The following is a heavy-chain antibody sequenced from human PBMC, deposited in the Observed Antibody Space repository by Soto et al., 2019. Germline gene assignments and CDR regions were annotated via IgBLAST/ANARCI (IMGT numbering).Heavy chain of an antibody. CDR3: ASYQELAMDYYYYGMDV. Sequence: SETLSLTCTVSGGSISSSSYYWGWIRQPPGKGLEWIGSIYYSGSTYYNPSLKSRVTISVDTSKNQFSLKLSSVTAADTAVYYCASYQELAMDYYYYGMDVWGQGTTVTVSS. CDR2: IYYSGST. CDR1: GGSISSSSYY. J-gene: IGHJ6*02. V-gene: IGHV4-39*01.